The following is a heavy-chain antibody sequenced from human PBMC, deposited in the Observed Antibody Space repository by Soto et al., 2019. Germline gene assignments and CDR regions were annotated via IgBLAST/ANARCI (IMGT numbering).Heavy chain of an antibody. CDR3: ARALWEVGGAFDI. D-gene: IGHD1-26*01. J-gene: IGHJ3*02. V-gene: IGHV4-31*03. CDR2: IYYSGST. CDR1: GVSISSGGYY. Sequence: TLSLTCTVSGVSISSGGYYWTWIRQHPQKGLEWIGHIYYSGSTYYNPSLRSRVTISVDRSKDQFSLNLSSVTAADTAVYYCARALWEVGGAFDIWGQGTMVTVSS.